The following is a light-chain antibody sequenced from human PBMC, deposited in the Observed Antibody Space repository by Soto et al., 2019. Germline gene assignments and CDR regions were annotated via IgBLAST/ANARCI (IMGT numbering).Light chain of an antibody. CDR2: DAS. CDR3: QQSGSLPET. V-gene: IGKV3-20*01. Sequence: EIVLTKAPGTLYLSPGERATLSCRASQVCSFSYLAWSQQPPGQAPRLLMSDASGRATGIPDGFSGSGSGTDLARTISSLEPEDFEVYYCQQSGSLPETFGQRTNVDIQ. J-gene: IGKJ1*01. CDR1: QVCSFSY.